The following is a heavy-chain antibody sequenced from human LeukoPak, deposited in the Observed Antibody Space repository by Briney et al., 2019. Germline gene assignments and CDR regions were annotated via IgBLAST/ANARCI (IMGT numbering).Heavy chain of an antibody. V-gene: IGHV4-34*01. CDR3: ARVSGGGNDY. J-gene: IGHJ4*02. CDR2: INHSGST. Sequence: KASETLSLTCAVYGGSFSGYYWSWIRQPPGKGLEWIGEINHSGSTNYNPSLKSRVTISVDTSKNQFSLKLSSVTAADTAVYYCARVSGGGNDYWGQGTLVTVSS. D-gene: IGHD4-23*01. CDR1: GGSFSGYY.